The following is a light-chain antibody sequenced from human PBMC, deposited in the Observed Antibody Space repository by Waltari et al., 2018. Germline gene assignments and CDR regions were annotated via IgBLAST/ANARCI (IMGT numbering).Light chain of an antibody. CDR2: GAS. CDR1: QNIRTY. CDR3: QQSFSSPWT. V-gene: IGKV1-39*01. J-gene: IGKJ1*01. Sequence: DIQMTQSPSSLSASVGDTVTLTCRASQNIRTYLNWYQQKTAKAPKPLIYGASTLQRGVPSRFRGSASGTEFTLTVTNLQPDDFATYFCQQSFSSPWTFGQGTTVNI.